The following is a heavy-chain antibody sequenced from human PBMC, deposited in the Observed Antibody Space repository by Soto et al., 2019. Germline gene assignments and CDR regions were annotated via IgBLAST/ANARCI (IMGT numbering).Heavy chain of an antibody. CDR2: ISSSSSYI. D-gene: IGHD3-10*01. Sequence: EVQLVESGGGLVKPGGSLRLSCAASGFTFSSYSMNWVRQAPGKGLEWVSSISSSSSYIYYADSVKGRFTISRDNAKNSLYLQMNSLRAEDTAVYYCATPGGSGALIYYYYYMDVWGKGTTVTVSS. J-gene: IGHJ6*03. V-gene: IGHV3-21*01. CDR1: GFTFSSYS. CDR3: ATPGGSGALIYYYYYMDV.